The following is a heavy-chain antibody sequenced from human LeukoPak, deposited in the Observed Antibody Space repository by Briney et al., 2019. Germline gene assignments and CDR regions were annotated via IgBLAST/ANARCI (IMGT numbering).Heavy chain of an antibody. CDR1: GGSVSGYY. CDR2: VYYSGST. V-gene: IGHV4-59*02. J-gene: IGHJ4*02. D-gene: IGHD3-3*01. Sequence: SETLSLTCVVSGGSVSGYYWGWIRQPPGRGLEWIGYVYYSGSTNYNPSLKSRVTISVDTSKNQFSLKLSSVTAADTAVYYCARGRDDLGYWGQGTLVTVSS. CDR3: ARGRDDLGY.